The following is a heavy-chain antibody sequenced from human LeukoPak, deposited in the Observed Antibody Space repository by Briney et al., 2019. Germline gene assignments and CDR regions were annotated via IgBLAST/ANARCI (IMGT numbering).Heavy chain of an antibody. CDR1: GYTFTSYD. J-gene: IGHJ4*02. CDR3: ARSDLAAAGSN. D-gene: IGHD6-13*01. CDR2: MNPNSGNT. Sequence: GASVKVSCKASGYTFTSYDINWVRQATGQELEWMGWMNPNSGNTGYAQKFQGRVTITRNTSISTAYMELSSLRSEDTAVYYCARSDLAAAGSNWGQGTLVTVSS. V-gene: IGHV1-8*03.